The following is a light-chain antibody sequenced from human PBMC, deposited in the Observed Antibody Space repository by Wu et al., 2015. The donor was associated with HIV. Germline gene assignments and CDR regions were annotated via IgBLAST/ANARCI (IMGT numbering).Light chain of an antibody. CDR1: QGLSGRN. CDR3: QQYLSSPFT. V-gene: IGKV3-20*01. CDR2: DAS. Sequence: EIVLTQSPATLSLSPGDRATLSCRASQGLSGRNLAWYQQKPGQAPRLLIYDASRRATDIPDRFSGSGSGIEFTLTISRLEPEDFAVYYCQQYLSSPFTFGGGPRWRSN. J-gene: IGKJ4*01.